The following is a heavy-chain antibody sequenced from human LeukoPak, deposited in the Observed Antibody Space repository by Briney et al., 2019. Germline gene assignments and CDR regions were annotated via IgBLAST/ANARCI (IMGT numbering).Heavy chain of an antibody. Sequence: PGGSLRLSCAASGFTFSSSAMHWVRQASGKGLEWVGRIRSKANKYATAYAASMKGRFTISRDDSKNTAYLRMNSLKTEDTAVYYCIRHSPDTSMANGGYWGQGTLVTVSS. V-gene: IGHV3-73*01. CDR1: GFTFSSSA. CDR3: IRHSPDTSMANGGY. CDR2: IRSKANKYAT. J-gene: IGHJ4*02. D-gene: IGHD5-18*01.